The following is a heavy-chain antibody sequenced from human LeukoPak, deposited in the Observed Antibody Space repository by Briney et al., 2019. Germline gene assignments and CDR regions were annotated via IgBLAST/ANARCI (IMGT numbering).Heavy chain of an antibody. CDR2: IYYSGST. J-gene: IGHJ4*02. V-gene: IGHV4-59*01. Sequence: PSETLSLTCTVSGGSISSYYWSWIRQPPGKGLEWIGYIYYSGSTNYNPSLKSRVTISVDTSKNQFSLKLSSVTAADTAVYYCARYVGAIGFDYWGQGTLVTVSS. D-gene: IGHD1-26*01. CDR1: GGSISSYY. CDR3: ARYVGAIGFDY.